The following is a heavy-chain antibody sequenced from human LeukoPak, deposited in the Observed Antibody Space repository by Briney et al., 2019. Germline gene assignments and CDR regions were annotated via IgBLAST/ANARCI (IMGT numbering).Heavy chain of an antibody. V-gene: IGHV4-39*07. CDR1: GGSICSSSYY. CDR3: ARGPYSSGWYYHYYYYYYMDV. D-gene: IGHD6-19*01. J-gene: IGHJ6*03. Sequence: SETLSLTCTVSGGSICSSSYYWGWIRQPPGKGLEWIGEINHSGSTNYNPSLKSRVTMSVDTSKNQFSLKLSSVTAADTAVYYCARGPYSSGWYYHYYYYYYMDVWGKGTTVTVSS. CDR2: INHSGST.